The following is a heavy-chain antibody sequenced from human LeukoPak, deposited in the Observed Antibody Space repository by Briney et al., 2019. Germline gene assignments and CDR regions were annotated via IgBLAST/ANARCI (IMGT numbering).Heavy chain of an antibody. CDR2: IYYSGST. Sequence: SETLSLTCTVSGGSISSYYWSWIRQPPGKGLEWIAYIYYSGSTNHNPSLKSRVTISVDTSKNQSSLKLSSVTAADTAVYYCAKHGDNYYFDSWGQGTLVTVSS. D-gene: IGHD4/OR15-4a*01. CDR3: AKHGDNYYFDS. V-gene: IGHV4-59*08. J-gene: IGHJ4*02. CDR1: GGSISSYY.